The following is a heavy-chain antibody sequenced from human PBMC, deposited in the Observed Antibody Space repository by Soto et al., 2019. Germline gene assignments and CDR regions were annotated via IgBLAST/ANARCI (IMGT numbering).Heavy chain of an antibody. Sequence: SETLSLTCAMSGGSISSGSYSWNWIRQPPGRGLEWIGYVYQSGTTYYNPSLKSRVTMSVDMSKNQFTLNLRSVTAADTAVYYCARGQYFGELSWFDPWGQGTLVTVSS. CDR3: ARGQYFGELSWFDP. J-gene: IGHJ5*02. V-gene: IGHV4-30-2*01. CDR2: VYQSGTT. CDR1: GGSISSGSYS. D-gene: IGHD3-10*01.